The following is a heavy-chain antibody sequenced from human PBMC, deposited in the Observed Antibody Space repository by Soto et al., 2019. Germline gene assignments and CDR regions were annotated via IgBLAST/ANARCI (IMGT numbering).Heavy chain of an antibody. V-gene: IGHV3-30-3*01. J-gene: IGHJ6*02. CDR2: ISYDGSNK. Sequence: QVQLVESGGGVVQPGRSLRLSCAASGFTFSSYAMHWVRQAPGKGLEWVAVISYDGSNKYYADSVKGRFTISRDNSKNXLXXQMNSLRAEDTAVYYCARDQPTDYGDYWYYYGMDVWGQGTTVTVSS. D-gene: IGHD4-17*01. CDR3: ARDQPTDYGDYWYYYGMDV. CDR1: GFTFSSYA.